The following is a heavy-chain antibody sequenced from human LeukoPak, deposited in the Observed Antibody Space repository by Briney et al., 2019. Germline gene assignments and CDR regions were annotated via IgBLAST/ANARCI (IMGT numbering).Heavy chain of an antibody. CDR1: GFTFSGFA. J-gene: IGHJ4*02. V-gene: IGHV3-23*01. CDR3: ARLKLLWSNYFDY. CDR2: ISRSGEST. D-gene: IGHD2-2*01. Sequence: GGSLRLSCAASGFTFSGFAMSWIRQAPGKGLEWVSSISRSGESTFYADSVRGRFTISRDNSKNTVSLQMESLRAEDTAVYYCARLKLLWSNYFDYWGQGTLVTVSS.